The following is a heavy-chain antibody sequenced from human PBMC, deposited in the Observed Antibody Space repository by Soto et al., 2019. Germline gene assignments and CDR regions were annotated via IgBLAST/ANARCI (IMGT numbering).Heavy chain of an antibody. V-gene: IGHV3-23*01. D-gene: IGHD2-2*01. Sequence: GGSLRLSCSASGFTFSTYAMTCVRQAPGKGLEWVSGISGSGDNTYYADSVKGRFTISRDNSKNTLFLQMNSLRAEDTAVYYCATRRDASYYYYGMDVWGQGTTVTVSS. CDR2: ISGSGDNT. CDR1: GFTFSTYA. CDR3: ATRRDASYYYYGMDV. J-gene: IGHJ6*02.